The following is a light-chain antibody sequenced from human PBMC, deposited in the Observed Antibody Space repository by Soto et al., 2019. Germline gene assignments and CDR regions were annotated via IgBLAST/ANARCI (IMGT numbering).Light chain of an antibody. CDR2: AAS. J-gene: IGKJ4*01. CDR3: HQTSNIPFT. CDR1: QSIRSY. V-gene: IGKV1-39*01. Sequence: DIQITQSPSSLSASVGDRVTITCRASQSIRSYLNWYQQKPGKAPLLMIYAASNLQSGVPSRFSGSGSGTDFTLTISSLQPEDFATYYCHQTSNIPFTFGGGTKVDIK.